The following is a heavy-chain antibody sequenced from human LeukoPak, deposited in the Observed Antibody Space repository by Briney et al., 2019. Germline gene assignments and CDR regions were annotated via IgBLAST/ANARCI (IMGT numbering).Heavy chain of an antibody. CDR2: IYYSGST. J-gene: IGHJ5*02. D-gene: IGHD6-13*01. CDR3: ARAYHSSWYLNWFDP. V-gene: IGHV4-39*01. CDR1: GGSIRSSNYY. Sequence: PSETLSLNCTVSGGSIRSSNYYWVWIRQPPGKGLEWIGSIYYSGSTYYNPSLKSRVTISVDTSKNQFSLRLSSVTAADTAVYYCARAYHSSWYLNWFDPWGQGTLVTVTS.